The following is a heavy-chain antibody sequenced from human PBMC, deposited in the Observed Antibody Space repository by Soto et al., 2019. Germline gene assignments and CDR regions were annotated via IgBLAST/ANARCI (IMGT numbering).Heavy chain of an antibody. V-gene: IGHV3-23*01. Sequence: VQLLESGGGLVQPGGSLRLSCAASGFTFSNYAMSWVRQAPGKGLEWVSAISGSGDSTYYADSVKGRFTISRDNSKNTLYLQMNSLRAEDTAVYYRAWSIPPRSGRWGQGTLVTVSS. D-gene: IGHD2-8*02. CDR3: AWSIPPRSGR. CDR2: ISGSGDST. CDR1: GFTFSNYA. J-gene: IGHJ4*02.